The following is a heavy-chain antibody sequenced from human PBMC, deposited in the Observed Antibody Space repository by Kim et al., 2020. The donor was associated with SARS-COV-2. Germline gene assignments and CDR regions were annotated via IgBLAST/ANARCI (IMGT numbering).Heavy chain of an antibody. CDR1: GFTFSTYS. D-gene: IGHD3-10*01. V-gene: IGHV3-74*01. Sequence: GGSLRLSCAASGFTFSTYSMHWVRQAPGKGLVWVSRITSDGSDTIYADSVKGRFTISRDNTKNTVYLQMNSLRADDTAIYYCTRVQGFSIRSGSQPRWFDAWGLGTLVTVSS. CDR3: TRVQGFSIRSGSQPRWFDA. CDR2: ITSDGSDT. J-gene: IGHJ5*02.